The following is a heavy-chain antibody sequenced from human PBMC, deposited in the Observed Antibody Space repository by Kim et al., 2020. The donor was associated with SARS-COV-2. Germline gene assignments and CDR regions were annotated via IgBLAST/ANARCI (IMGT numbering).Heavy chain of an antibody. V-gene: IGHV4-4*02. CDR3: ARDGRDSMDV. Sequence: STNYNPSLKSRVTISVDKSKNQFSLKLSSVTAADTAVYYCARDGRDSMDVWGQGTTVTVSS. D-gene: IGHD2-21*02. CDR2: ST. J-gene: IGHJ6*02.